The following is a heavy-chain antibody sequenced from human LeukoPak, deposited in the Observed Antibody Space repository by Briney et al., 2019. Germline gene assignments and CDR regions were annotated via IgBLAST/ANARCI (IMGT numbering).Heavy chain of an antibody. CDR3: ARGSLYYDSSPSYGMDV. J-gene: IGHJ6*02. D-gene: IGHD3-22*01. Sequence: ASVKVSCKASGYTFTGYDINWVRQATGQGLEWMGWMNPNSGNTGYAQKFQGRVTMTRNTSISTAYMELSSLGSEDTAVYYCARGSLYYDSSPSYGMDVWGQGTTVTVSS. CDR1: GYTFTGYD. V-gene: IGHV1-8*01. CDR2: MNPNSGNT.